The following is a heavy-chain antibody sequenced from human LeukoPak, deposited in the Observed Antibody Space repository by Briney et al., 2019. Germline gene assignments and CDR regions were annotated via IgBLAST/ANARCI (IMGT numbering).Heavy chain of an antibody. Sequence: PGGSLRLSCAASGFTFSSYGMHWVRHAPGKGLDWETVIPNDGSYKYYEDSVKGRFTISRDNSKKALYLQMNSLRAEDTAVYYCAKDHGSGSYHDPNWFDPWGQGTLVTVSS. CDR3: AKDHGSGSYHDPNWFDP. D-gene: IGHD3-10*01. CDR2: IPNDGSYK. J-gene: IGHJ5*02. V-gene: IGHV3-30*18. CDR1: GFTFSSYG.